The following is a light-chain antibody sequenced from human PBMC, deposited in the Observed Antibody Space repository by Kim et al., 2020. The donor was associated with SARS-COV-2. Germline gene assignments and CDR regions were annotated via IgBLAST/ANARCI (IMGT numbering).Light chain of an antibody. Sequence: DIQMTQSPSSLSASVGDRVTITCRASQGISNYLAWYQQKPGKVPKLLIYAASTLQSGVPSRFSGSGSGTDFTLTISSLLPEDVATYYCQKYNSAPLIFGGGTKLEIK. CDR3: QKYNSAPLI. J-gene: IGKJ4*01. CDR2: AAS. CDR1: QGISNY. V-gene: IGKV1-27*01.